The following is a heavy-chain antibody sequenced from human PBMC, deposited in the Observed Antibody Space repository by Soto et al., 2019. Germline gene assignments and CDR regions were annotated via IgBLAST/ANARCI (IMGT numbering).Heavy chain of an antibody. CDR1: GGTFSSYA. J-gene: IGHJ6*02. Sequence: QVQLVQSGAEVKKPGSSVKVSCQASGGTFSSYAISWVRQAPGQGLEWMGGIIPIFGTANYAQKFQGRVKITADESTSTAYMELSSLRSEDTAVYDCARPHIGDYDYGMDVWGQGTTVTVSS. D-gene: IGHD3-10*01. CDR3: ARPHIGDYDYGMDV. CDR2: IIPIFGTA. V-gene: IGHV1-69*12.